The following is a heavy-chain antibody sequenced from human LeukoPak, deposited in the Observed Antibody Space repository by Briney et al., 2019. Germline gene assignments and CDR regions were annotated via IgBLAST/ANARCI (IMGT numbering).Heavy chain of an antibody. V-gene: IGHV5-51*01. Sequence: RGESLKISCKGSGYSFTTYWIGWVRQMPGRGLEWMGIIYPGDSDTRYSPSFKGQVTISADKSISTAYLQWSSLQASDTAMYYCARGKSTLDYWGQGTLVTVSS. CDR3: ARGKSTLDY. J-gene: IGHJ4*02. CDR1: GYSFTTYW. CDR2: IYPGDSDT.